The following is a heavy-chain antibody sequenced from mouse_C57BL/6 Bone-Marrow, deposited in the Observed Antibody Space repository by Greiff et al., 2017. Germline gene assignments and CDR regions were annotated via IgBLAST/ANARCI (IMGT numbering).Heavy chain of an antibody. V-gene: IGHV3-6*01. CDR2: ISYDGSN. J-gene: IGHJ1*03. Sequence: EVKVEESGPGLVKPSQSLSLTCSVTGYSITSGYYWNWIRQFPGNKLEWMGYISYDGSNNYNPTLKNRNSITRDTSKNQFFLKLNSVTTEDTATYYCARDGGNWYFDVWGTGTTVTVSS. CDR1: GYSITSGYY. CDR3: ARDGGNWYFDV.